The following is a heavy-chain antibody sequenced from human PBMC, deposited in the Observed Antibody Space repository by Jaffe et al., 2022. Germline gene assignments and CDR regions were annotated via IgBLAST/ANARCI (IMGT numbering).Heavy chain of an antibody. Sequence: QVQLMQSGAEVRTPGAALKVTCKTSGYPFSMYGISWVRQAPGQALEWLGWISPSTDNTVSAEKFQGRLTMTADRSTDTAYMELATLTSDDTGVYYCARDMEELYMSGWSPGEFWGQGSLVIVSS. D-gene: IGHD3-10*01. V-gene: IGHV1-18*01. CDR3: ARDMEELYMSGWSPGEF. CDR2: ISPSTDNT. CDR1: GYPFSMYG. J-gene: IGHJ4*02.